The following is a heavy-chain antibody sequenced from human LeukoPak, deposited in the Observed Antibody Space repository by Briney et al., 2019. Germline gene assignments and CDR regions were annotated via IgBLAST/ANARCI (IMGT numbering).Heavy chain of an antibody. Sequence: PSETLSLTCTVSGGSISSSSYYWGWIRQPPGKGLEWIGSIYYSGSTYYNPSLKSRVTISVDTSKNQFSLKLSSVTAADTAVYYCARDSGWNYGSGHYDYWGQGTLVTVSS. V-gene: IGHV4-39*07. CDR2: IYYSGST. CDR3: ARDSGWNYGSGHYDY. D-gene: IGHD3-10*01. CDR1: GGSISSSSYY. J-gene: IGHJ4*02.